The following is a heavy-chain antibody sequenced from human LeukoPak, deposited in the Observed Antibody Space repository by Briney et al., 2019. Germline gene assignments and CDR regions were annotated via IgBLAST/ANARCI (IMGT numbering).Heavy chain of an antibody. J-gene: IGHJ5*02. D-gene: IGHD6-13*01. CDR3: ARDQSEAAIDP. V-gene: IGHV1-2*02. Sequence: ASVKVSCKASGYTFTGYYMHWVRQAPGQGLEWMGWINPNSGGTNYAQKFQGRVTMTRDTSISTAYMVLSRLRSDDTAAYYCARDQSEAAIDPWGQGTLVTVSS. CDR2: INPNSGGT. CDR1: GYTFTGYY.